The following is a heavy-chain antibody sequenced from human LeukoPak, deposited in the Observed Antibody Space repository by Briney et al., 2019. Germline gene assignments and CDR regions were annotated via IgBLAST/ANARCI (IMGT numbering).Heavy chain of an antibody. J-gene: IGHJ4*02. CDR3: ARAELRYFDWPPPDGPRGVLDY. CDR1: GYTFTSYG. CDR2: ITAYNDNT. Sequence: GASVKVSCKASGYTFTSYGISWVRQAPGQGLEWMGWITAYNDNTYYAQKLQGRVTMTTDTSTSTAYMELRSLRSDDTAVYYCARAELRYFDWPPPDGPRGVLDYWGQGTLVTVSS. V-gene: IGHV1-18*01. D-gene: IGHD3-9*01.